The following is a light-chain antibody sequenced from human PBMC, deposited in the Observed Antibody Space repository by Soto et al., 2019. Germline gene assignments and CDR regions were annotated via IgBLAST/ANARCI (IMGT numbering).Light chain of an antibody. CDR3: NSYTSSTTLV. CDR2: DVS. Sequence: QSALTQPASVSGSPGQSITISCTGTSSDVGAYDYVSWYQQHPGKAPKLMIYDVSSRPSGVSNRFSGSKSGSTASLTISGLQAEDEADYYCNSYTSSTTLVFGGGTQLTVL. J-gene: IGLJ2*01. CDR1: SSDVGAYDY. V-gene: IGLV2-14*03.